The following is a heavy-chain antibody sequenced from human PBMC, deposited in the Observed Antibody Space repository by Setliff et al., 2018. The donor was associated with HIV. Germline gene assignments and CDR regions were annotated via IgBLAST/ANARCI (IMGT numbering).Heavy chain of an antibody. CDR1: GGSIRNSGYY. CDR2: MYYRGST. V-gene: IGHV4-39*01. Sequence: LSLTCTVSGGSIRNSGYYWGWIRQPPGKGLEWIGNMYYRGSTYYNPSLKSRVIISVDTSKNQFSLKSSSVTAADTAVYYCARQGSLCPDCYLDSWGQGTLATVSS. CDR3: ARQGSLCPDCYLDS. J-gene: IGHJ4*02. D-gene: IGHD2-21*01.